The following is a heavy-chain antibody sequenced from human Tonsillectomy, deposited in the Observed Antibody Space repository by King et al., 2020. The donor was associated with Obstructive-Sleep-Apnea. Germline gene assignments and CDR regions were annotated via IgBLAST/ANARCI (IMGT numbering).Heavy chain of an antibody. Sequence: LVQSGAEVKKPGASVKVACKSSGYTFTSYGINWVRQAPGQGLEWMGWISTYNGTTYYTQKLQGRVTMTTDTSTSTVYMELSFLRSDDTAVYYCARDPEYFDIWGQGTMVTVSS. CDR3: ARDPEYFDI. CDR2: ISTYNGTT. D-gene: IGHD2/OR15-2a*01. CDR1: GYTFTSYG. J-gene: IGHJ3*02. V-gene: IGHV1-18*04.